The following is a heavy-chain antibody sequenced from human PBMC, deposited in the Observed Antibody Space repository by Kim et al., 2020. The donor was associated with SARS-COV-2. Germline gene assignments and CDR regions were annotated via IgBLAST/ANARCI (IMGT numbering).Heavy chain of an antibody. V-gene: IGHV3-66*01. Sequence: YYTDSVKGRFTISRDNSKNTLYLQMNSLRAEDTAVYYWARDSGSYSYMDVWGKGTTVTVSS. D-gene: IGHD1-26*01. CDR3: ARDSGSYSYMDV. J-gene: IGHJ6*03.